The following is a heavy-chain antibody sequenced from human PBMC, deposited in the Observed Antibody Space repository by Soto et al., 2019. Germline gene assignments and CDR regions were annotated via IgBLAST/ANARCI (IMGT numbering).Heavy chain of an antibody. CDR3: AMVDNYVTPNPQDV. CDR2: ISPYSGNT. D-gene: IGHD3-16*01. J-gene: IGHJ6*02. CDR1: GYIFVNYG. Sequence: QVQLVQSGDEVRKPGSSVKVSCKASGYIFVNYGIAWVRQAPGQGLEWMGWISPYSGNTHYASKVQGRLTMTTDTATNTVYMDLGRLTSVDTSVYYCAMVDNYVTPNPQDVWGQGTTCTLSS. V-gene: IGHV1-18*01.